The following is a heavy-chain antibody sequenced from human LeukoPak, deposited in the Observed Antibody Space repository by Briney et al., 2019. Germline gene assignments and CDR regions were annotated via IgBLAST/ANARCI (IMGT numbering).Heavy chain of an antibody. CDR3: ARDRALNPYTGTYNNWFDP. D-gene: IGHD1-26*01. V-gene: IGHV4-4*07. Sequence: SETLSLTCTVSGGSISSYYWSWIRQPAGKGLEWIGRIYTSGSTNYNPSLKSRVTMSLDTSKNQFSLKLSSVTAADTAVYYCARDRALNPYTGTYNNWFDPWGQGTLVTVSS. CDR1: GGSISSYY. CDR2: IYTSGST. J-gene: IGHJ5*02.